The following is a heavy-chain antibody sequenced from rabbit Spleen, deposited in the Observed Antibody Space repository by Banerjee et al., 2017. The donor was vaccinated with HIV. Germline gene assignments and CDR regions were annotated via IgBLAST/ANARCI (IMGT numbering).Heavy chain of an antibody. J-gene: IGHJ6*01. V-gene: IGHV1S45*01. CDR3: TSSFAGVIGWNFGL. D-gene: IGHD4-2*01. CDR2: IDAGSSGST. CDR1: GIVCSSDYY. Sequence: QEQLEDAGGDLVTPEVSLTITCTSAGIVCSSDYYRCGGRQAPGPVPEWIACIDAGSSGSTYSTNWAKGRFTISTTSSTMVTLQITSPTAADTATFFATSSFAGVIGWNFGLCGPGTLVTVS.